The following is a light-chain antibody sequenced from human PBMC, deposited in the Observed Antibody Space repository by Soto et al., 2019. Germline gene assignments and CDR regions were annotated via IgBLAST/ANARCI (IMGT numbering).Light chain of an antibody. CDR3: LSADSSGTYQGKV. CDR2: KDS. J-gene: IGLJ2*01. Sequence: SYELTQPPSVSVSLGQMARITCSGEALPKKYAYWYQQKPGQFPVLVIYKDSERPSGIPERFSGSSSGTIVTLTISGVQAEDEADYYCLSADSSGTYQGKVFGGGTQLTVL. CDR1: ALPKKY. V-gene: IGLV3-16*01.